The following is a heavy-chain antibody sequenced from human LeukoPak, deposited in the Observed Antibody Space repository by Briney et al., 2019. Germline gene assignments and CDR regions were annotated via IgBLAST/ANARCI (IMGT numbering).Heavy chain of an antibody. CDR2: INHSGST. J-gene: IGHJ4*02. Sequence: SETLSLTCAVYGGSFSGYYWSWIRQPPGKGLEWIGEINHSGSTNYNPSLKSRVTISVDTSKNQFSLKLSSVTAADTAVYYCARLYGDSGTGYHFDYWGQGTLVTVSS. CDR3: ARLYGDSGTGYHFDY. CDR1: GGSFSGYY. D-gene: IGHD4-17*01. V-gene: IGHV4-34*01.